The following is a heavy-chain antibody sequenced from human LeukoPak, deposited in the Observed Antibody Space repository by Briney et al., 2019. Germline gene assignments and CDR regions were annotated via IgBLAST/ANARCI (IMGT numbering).Heavy chain of an antibody. CDR3: ARDGVQLLGRGYSYGNDDY. CDR2: IYHSGFT. CDR1: GYSISSGYY. Sequence: SETLSLTCAVSGYSISSGYYWGWIRQPPGKGLEWIGSIYHSGFTYYNPSLKSRVTMSVDTSKTQFSLKLSSVTAADTAVYYCARDGVQLLGRGYSYGNDDYWGQGTLVTVSS. V-gene: IGHV4-38-2*02. D-gene: IGHD5-18*01. J-gene: IGHJ4*02.